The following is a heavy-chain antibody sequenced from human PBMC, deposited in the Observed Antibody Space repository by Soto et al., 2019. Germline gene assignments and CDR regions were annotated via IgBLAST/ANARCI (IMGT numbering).Heavy chain of an antibody. CDR1: GYSFTSYC. J-gene: IGHJ4*02. CDR2: IYPGDSDT. D-gene: IGHD6-13*01. CDR3: ARQVIRGAAAAIDY. V-gene: IGHV5-51*01. Sequence: GESLKICCNGSGYSFTSYCIGCVRQMPGKDLEWMGIIYPGDSDTRYSPSFQGQVTISADKSISTAYLQWSSLKASDTAMYSCARQVIRGAAAAIDYWGQGTLVTV.